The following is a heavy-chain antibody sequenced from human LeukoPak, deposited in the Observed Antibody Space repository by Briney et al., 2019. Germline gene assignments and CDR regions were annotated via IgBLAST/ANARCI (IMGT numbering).Heavy chain of an antibody. D-gene: IGHD5-24*01. V-gene: IGHV3-21*04. CDR3: ARLQTERDGFKIRGYYFDY. Sequence: PGGSLRLSCAASGFTFSSYSMNWVRQAPGKGLEWVSSISSSSSYIYYADSVKGRFTISRDNAKNSLYLQMISLRVEDTAMYYCARLQTERDGFKIRGYYFDYWGQGTLVTVSS. CDR2: ISSSSSYI. J-gene: IGHJ4*02. CDR1: GFTFSSYS.